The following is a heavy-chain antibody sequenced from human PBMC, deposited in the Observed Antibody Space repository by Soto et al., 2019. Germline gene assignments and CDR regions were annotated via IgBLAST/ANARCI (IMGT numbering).Heavy chain of an antibody. CDR2: ISSSSSTI. CDR3: AAEGLLWFGNKYFQH. V-gene: IGHV3-48*02. J-gene: IGHJ1*01. Sequence: GGSLRLSCAASGFTFSSYSMNWVRQAPGKGLEWVSYISSSSSTIYYADSVKGRFTISRDNAKNSLYLQMNSLRDEDTAVYYCAAEGLLWFGNKYFQHWGQGTLVTVSS. D-gene: IGHD3-10*01. CDR1: GFTFSSYS.